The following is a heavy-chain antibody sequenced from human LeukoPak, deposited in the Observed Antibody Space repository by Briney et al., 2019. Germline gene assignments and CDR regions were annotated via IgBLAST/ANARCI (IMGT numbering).Heavy chain of an antibody. CDR2: IYHSGST. V-gene: IGHV4-59*12. D-gene: IGHD6-13*01. CDR3: ARVIAAAGRMGYYGMDV. CDR1: GGSISSYY. J-gene: IGHJ6*02. Sequence: SETLSLTCTVSGGSISSYYWSWIRQPPGKGLEWIGYIYHSGSTYYNPSLKSRVTISVDRSKNQFSLKLSSVTAADTAVYYCARVIAAAGRMGYYGMDVWGQGTTVTVSS.